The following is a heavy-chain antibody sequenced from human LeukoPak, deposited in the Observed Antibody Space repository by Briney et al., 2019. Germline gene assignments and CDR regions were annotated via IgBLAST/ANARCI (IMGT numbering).Heavy chain of an antibody. CDR1: GGSISSYY. J-gene: IGHJ4*02. D-gene: IGHD3-22*01. CDR2: IYTSGST. CDR3: ARADLNYYDSSGYFDY. V-gene: IGHV4-4*07. Sequence: KPSGTLSLTCTVSGGSISSYYWSWIRQPAGKGLEWIGRIYTSGSTNYNPSLKSRVTMSVDTSKNQFSLKLSSVTAADTAVYYCARADLNYYDSSGYFDYWGQGTLVTVSS.